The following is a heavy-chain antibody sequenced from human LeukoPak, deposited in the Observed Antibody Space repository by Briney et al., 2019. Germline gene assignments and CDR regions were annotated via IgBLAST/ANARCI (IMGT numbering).Heavy chain of an antibody. CDR3: AYLDSSGYYYGRLRY. V-gene: IGHV3-23*01. CDR1: GFTFSSHA. CDR2: ISAGGDNT. J-gene: IGHJ4*02. Sequence: GGSLRLSCAASGFTFSSHALTWVRQTPGKGLESVSSISAGGDNTHYADTVKGRFTISRDNSKNTLYLQMDRLRAEDTAVYFCAYLDSSGYYYGRLRYWGQGTPVTVSS. D-gene: IGHD3-22*01.